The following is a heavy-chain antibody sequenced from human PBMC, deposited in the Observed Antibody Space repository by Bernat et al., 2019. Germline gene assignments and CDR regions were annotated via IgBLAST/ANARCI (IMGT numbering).Heavy chain of an antibody. J-gene: IGHJ5*02. CDR1: GGSISSGGYY. CDR2: IYYSGST. D-gene: IGHD1-1*01. Sequence: QVQLQESGPGLVKPSQTLSLTCTVSGGSISSGGYYWSWIRQHPGKGLEWIGYIYYSGSTYYNPSLKSRVTISVDTSKNQFSLKLSSVTAADTAVYYCARSVQLKRQSPWIPSVYNWFDPWGQETLVTVSS. V-gene: IGHV4-31*03. CDR3: ARSVQLKRQSPWIPSVYNWFDP.